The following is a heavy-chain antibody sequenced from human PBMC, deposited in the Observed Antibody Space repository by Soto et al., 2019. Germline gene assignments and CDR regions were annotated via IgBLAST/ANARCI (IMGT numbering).Heavy chain of an antibody. J-gene: IGHJ1*01. CDR2: ISSSSSYI. CDR3: ARENGAYRPEYFQH. D-gene: IGHD2-8*01. CDR1: GFTFSSYS. V-gene: IGHV3-21*01. Sequence: GGSLRLSCAAAGFTFSSYSMNWVRQAPGKGLEWVSSISSSSSYIYYGDSVTGRFTISRDNAKNSLYLQMNSLRAEDTAVYYCARENGAYRPEYFQHWGQGTLVTVSS.